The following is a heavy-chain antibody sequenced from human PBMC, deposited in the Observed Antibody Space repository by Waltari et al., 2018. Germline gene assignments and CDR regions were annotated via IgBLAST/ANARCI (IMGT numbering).Heavy chain of an antibody. CDR2: IYYSGST. D-gene: IGHD3-10*01. CDR1: GASISSSY. CDR3: ARQRYYGSGPYMDV. J-gene: IGHJ6*03. V-gene: IGHV4-59*08. Sequence: QVQLQESGPGLVKPSETLSLTCAVSGASISSSYWSWIRQPPGKGLEWIGYIYYSGSTNYNPSLKSRVTISVDTSKNQFSLKLSSVTAADTAVYYCARQRYYGSGPYMDVWGKGTTVTISS.